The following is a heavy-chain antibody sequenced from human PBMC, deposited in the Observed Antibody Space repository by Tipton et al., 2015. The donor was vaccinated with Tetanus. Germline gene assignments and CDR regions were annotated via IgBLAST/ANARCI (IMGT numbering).Heavy chain of an antibody. CDR3: ARDSDDYSSSSFWFDP. Sequence: TLSLTCTVSGGSISPYYWSWIRQPPGKGLEWIGYIYYSGNTNYNPSLKGRVTMSVDTSKSQFSLKLYSVTPADTAVYYCARDSDDYSSSSFWFDPWGQGTLVTVSS. V-gene: IGHV4-59*01. CDR1: GGSISPYY. D-gene: IGHD6-6*01. CDR2: IYYSGNT. J-gene: IGHJ5*02.